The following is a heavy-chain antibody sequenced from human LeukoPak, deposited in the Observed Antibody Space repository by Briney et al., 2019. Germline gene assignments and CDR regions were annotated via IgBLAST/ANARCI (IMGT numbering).Heavy chain of an antibody. Sequence: PSGTLSLTCTVSGGSISSSSYYWGWIRQPPGKGLEWIGSIYYSGSTYYNPSLKSRVTISVDTSKNQFSLKLSSVTAADTAVYYCARVNQLLWFGELLEDGFDYWGQGTLVTVSS. D-gene: IGHD3-10*01. CDR2: IYYSGST. CDR3: ARVNQLLWFGELLEDGFDY. V-gene: IGHV4-39*01. CDR1: GGSISSSSYY. J-gene: IGHJ4*02.